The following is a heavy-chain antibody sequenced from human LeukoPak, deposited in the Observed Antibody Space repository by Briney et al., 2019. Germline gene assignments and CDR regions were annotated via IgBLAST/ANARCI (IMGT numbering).Heavy chain of an antibody. D-gene: IGHD6-6*01. CDR1: GFTFDDYA. CDR3: AKAFSSSPFDY. V-gene: IGHV3-9*01. CDR2: ISWNSITI. J-gene: IGHJ4*02. Sequence: GGSLRLSCVASGFTFDDYAMHWVRQAPGKGLEWVSGISWNSITIAYADSVKGRFTISRDNAKNSLYLQMNSLRAEDTALYYCAKAFSSSPFDYWGQGTLVTVSS.